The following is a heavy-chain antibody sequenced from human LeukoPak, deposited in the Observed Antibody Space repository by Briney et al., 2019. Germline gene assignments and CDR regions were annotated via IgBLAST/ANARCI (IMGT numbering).Heavy chain of an antibody. D-gene: IGHD3-22*01. CDR1: GGSISSSSYY. V-gene: IGHV4-39*07. CDR2: IYYSGST. J-gene: IGHJ3*02. Sequence: TSETLSLTCTVSGGSISSSSYYWGWIRQPPGKGLEWIGSIYYSGSTYYNPSLKSRVTISVDTSKNQFSLKLSSVTAADTAVYYCARDKADSSGLNAFDIWGQGTMVTVSS. CDR3: ARDKADSSGLNAFDI.